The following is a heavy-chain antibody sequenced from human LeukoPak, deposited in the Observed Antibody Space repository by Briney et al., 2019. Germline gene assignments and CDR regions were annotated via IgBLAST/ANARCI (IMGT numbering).Heavy chain of an antibody. D-gene: IGHD2-21*02. J-gene: IGHJ4*02. CDR3: TRRSKGVATGQTQYYFDF. V-gene: IGHV3-73*01. CDR2: IRSKANSYAT. CDR1: GFTFSGSA. Sequence: GGSLRLSCAASGFTFSGSAKHWVRQASGKGLEWVGRIRSKANSYATAYAASVKGRFTISRDDSKNTAYLQMNSLKTEDTAVYYCTRRSKGVATGQTQYYFDFWGQGTLVTVSS.